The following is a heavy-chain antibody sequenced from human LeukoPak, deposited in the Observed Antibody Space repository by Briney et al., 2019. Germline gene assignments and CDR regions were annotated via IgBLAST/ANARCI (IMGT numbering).Heavy chain of an antibody. CDR3: ATLRLSDHFDY. V-gene: IGHV3-23*05. Sequence: PGGSLRLSCAASGFTFSSYAMSWVRLSAGRGLEWVSAITDNGNTTYYADSVQGRFTISRDNSKSTLYLQMNSLGVEDTAVYYCATLRLSDHFDYWGLGTLVTVSS. D-gene: IGHD2-15*01. CDR2: ITDNGNTT. CDR1: GFTFSSYA. J-gene: IGHJ4*02.